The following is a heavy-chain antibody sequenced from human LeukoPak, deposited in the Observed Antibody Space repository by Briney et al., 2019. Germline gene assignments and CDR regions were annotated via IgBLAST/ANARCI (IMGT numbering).Heavy chain of an antibody. D-gene: IGHD2-15*01. Sequence: ASVKVSCKASGYTFTGYYMHWVRRAPGQGLEWMGWINPNSGGTNYAQKFQGRVTMTRDTSISTAYMELSRLRSDDTAVYYCARDPYCSGGSCYDVWGQGTLVTVSS. J-gene: IGHJ4*02. CDR2: INPNSGGT. V-gene: IGHV1-2*02. CDR3: ARDPYCSGGSCYDV. CDR1: GYTFTGYY.